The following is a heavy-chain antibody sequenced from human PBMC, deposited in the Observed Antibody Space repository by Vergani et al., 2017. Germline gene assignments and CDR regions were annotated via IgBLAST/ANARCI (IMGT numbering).Heavy chain of an antibody. CDR2: IKQDGSEK. CDR1: GFTFSSYW. J-gene: IGHJ3*02. V-gene: IGHV3-7*04. CDR3: ARAYNWNYGWMGAFDI. Sequence: EVQLVESGGGLVQPGGSLRLSCEASGFTFSSYWMSWVRQAPGKGLEWVANIKQDGSEKYYVDSVKGRFTISRDNAKNSLYLQMNSLRAEDTAVYYCARAYNWNYGWMGAFDIWGQGTMVTVSS. D-gene: IGHD1-7*01.